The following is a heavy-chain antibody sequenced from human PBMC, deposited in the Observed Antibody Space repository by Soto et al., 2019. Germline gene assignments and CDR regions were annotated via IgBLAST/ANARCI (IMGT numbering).Heavy chain of an antibody. CDR3: AKDLVGYCSSTSCYLSSYGMDV. CDR2: ISGSGGST. D-gene: IGHD2-2*01. J-gene: IGHJ6*02. V-gene: IGHV3-23*01. CDR1: GFTFSSYA. Sequence: PGGSLRLSCAASGFTFSSYAMSWVRQAPGKGLEWVSAISGSGGSTYYADSLKGRFTISRDNSKNTLYLQMNSLRAEDTAVYYCAKDLVGYCSSTSCYLSSYGMDVWGQGTTVTVSS.